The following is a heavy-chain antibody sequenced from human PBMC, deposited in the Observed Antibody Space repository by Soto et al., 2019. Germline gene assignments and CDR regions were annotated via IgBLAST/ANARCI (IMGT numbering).Heavy chain of an antibody. J-gene: IGHJ5*02. D-gene: IGHD6-19*01. CDR3: TREQSDDNYFDP. CDR2: IYYSGGT. CDR1: GAALSGGGYF. Sequence: SETLSLASTVSGAALSGGGYFYTWVRQPPGKGLEWLGYIYYSGGTNYNPSLNSRVTISLDKSKSQLSLRLISVTAADTAVYYCTREQSDDNYFDPWGQGTLVTVSS. V-gene: IGHV4-61*08.